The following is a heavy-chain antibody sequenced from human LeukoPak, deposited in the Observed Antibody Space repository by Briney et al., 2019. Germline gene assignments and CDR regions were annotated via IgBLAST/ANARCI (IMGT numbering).Heavy chain of an antibody. Sequence: GGTLRLSCAASGFTFNTYGMSWVRQAPGKGLEWVSGISGSGGATYYADSVKGRFTVSRDDPHNTLYLQMNSVRAEDTAVYFCARGGVDHYGSGTYYLMYYCDHWGQGALVTVSS. CDR2: ISGSGGAT. CDR1: GFTFNTYG. J-gene: IGHJ4*02. V-gene: IGHV3-23*01. CDR3: ARGGVDHYGSGTYYLMYYCDH. D-gene: IGHD3-10*01.